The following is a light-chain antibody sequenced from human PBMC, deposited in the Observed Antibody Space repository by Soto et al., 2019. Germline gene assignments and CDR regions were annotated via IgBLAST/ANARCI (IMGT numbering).Light chain of an antibody. Sequence: QSALTQPASVSGSPGQSITISCTGTSSDVGGYNYVAWYQQHPGKAPKLLIYNVSNRPSGVSNRFSGSKSGNTASLTISGLQAEDEADYYCTSYTNRYTYVVVTGTKVT. CDR1: SSDVGGYNY. V-gene: IGLV2-14*01. CDR2: NVS. J-gene: IGLJ1*01. CDR3: TSYTNRYTYV.